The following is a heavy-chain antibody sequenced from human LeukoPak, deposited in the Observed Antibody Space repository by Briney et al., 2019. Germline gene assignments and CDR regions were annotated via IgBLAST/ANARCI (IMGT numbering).Heavy chain of an antibody. Sequence: GGSLRLSCAASGFTFSSYGMHWVRQAPGKGLEWVAVIWYDGSNKYYADSVKGRFTISRDNSKNTLYLQMNSLRAEDTAVYYCASGGPRWGAVAGTFDYWGQGTLVTVSS. J-gene: IGHJ4*02. CDR2: IWYDGSNK. D-gene: IGHD6-19*01. CDR3: ASGGPRWGAVAGTFDY. V-gene: IGHV3-33*01. CDR1: GFTFSSYG.